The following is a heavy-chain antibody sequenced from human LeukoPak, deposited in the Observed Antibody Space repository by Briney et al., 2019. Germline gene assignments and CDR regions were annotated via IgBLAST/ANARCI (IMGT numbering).Heavy chain of an antibody. Sequence: GGSLRHSCAASEFSVGSNYMTWVRQAPGKGLEWVSLIYSGGSTYYADSVKGRFTISRDNSKNTLYLQMNSLRAEVTAVYYCARESRGDLAYCGGDCYLSDYWGQGTLVTVSS. V-gene: IGHV3-66*01. D-gene: IGHD2-21*02. J-gene: IGHJ4*02. CDR2: IYSGGST. CDR3: ARESRGDLAYCGGDCYLSDY. CDR1: EFSVGSNY.